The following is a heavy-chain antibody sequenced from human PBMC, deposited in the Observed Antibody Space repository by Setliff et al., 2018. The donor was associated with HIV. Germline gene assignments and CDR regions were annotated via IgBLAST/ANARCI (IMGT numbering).Heavy chain of an antibody. CDR2: VSGRGSDK. J-gene: IGHJ4*02. V-gene: IGHV3-23*01. CDR3: ATPPTFYYDDTGLGYFAY. CDR1: GLTFSRYA. D-gene: IGHD3-22*01. Sequence: PGGSLRLSCAASGLTFSRYAVSWVRQAPGKGLEWVSSVSGRGSDKYYADSVKGRLIISRDNSRNSLYLQMTGLRADDTAVYYCATPPTFYYDDTGLGYFAYWGQGALVTVSS.